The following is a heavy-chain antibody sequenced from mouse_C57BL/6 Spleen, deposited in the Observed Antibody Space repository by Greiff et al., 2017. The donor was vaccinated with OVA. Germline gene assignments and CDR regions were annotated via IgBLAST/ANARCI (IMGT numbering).Heavy chain of an antibody. CDR3: ARGSYYDYDGAYYAMDY. J-gene: IGHJ4*01. D-gene: IGHD2-4*01. CDR2: INPNYGTT. CDR1: GYSFTDYN. V-gene: IGHV1-39*01. Sequence: VQLKQSGPELVKPGASVKISCKASGYSFTDYNMNWVKQSNGKSLEWIGVINPNYGTTSYNQKFKGKATLTVDQSSSTAYMQLNSLTSEDSAVYYCARGSYYDYDGAYYAMDYWGQGTSVTVSS.